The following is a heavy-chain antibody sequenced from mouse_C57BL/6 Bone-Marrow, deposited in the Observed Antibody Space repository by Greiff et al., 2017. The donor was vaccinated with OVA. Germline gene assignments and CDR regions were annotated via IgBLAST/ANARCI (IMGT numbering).Heavy chain of an antibody. V-gene: IGHV1-55*01. CDR2: IYPGSGST. CDR1: GYTFTSYW. J-gene: IGHJ3*01. CDR3: AREGGLRRGAWVAD. Sequence: VQLQQPGAELVKPGASVKMSCKASGYTFTSYWITWVKQRPGQGLEWIGDIYPGSGSTNYNEKFKSKATLTVDTSSSTAYMQLSSLTAEDSAVDYWAREGGLRRGAWVADWGQGTLVTVSA. D-gene: IGHD2-4*01.